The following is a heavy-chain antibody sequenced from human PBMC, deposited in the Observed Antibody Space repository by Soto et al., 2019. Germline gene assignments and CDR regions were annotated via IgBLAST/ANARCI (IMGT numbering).Heavy chain of an antibody. CDR3: ARDKDREQLGGNYYYTWDV. CDR2: IIPIFRTP. J-gene: IGHJ6*02. D-gene: IGHD1-1*01. V-gene: IGHV1-69*12. Sequence: QVQLVQSGAEVVKPGSSVKVSCKASGDTFDTFAISWVRQAPGQGLEWMGGIIPIFRTPDYGQKFQGRVTVTADEPTSTGYRELSSLRSEDTAVYYCARDKDREQLGGNYYYTWDVWGQGTTVTVSS. CDR1: GDTFDTFA.